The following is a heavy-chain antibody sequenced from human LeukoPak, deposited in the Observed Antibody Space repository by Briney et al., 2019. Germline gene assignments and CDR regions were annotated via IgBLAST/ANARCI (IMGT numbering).Heavy chain of an antibody. J-gene: IGHJ4*02. Sequence: PGGSLRLSCAASGFTFNNAWMSWVRQAPGKGLEWVGRIKTKTDGGTTDYAAPVNGRSTISRDDSKSTLYLEMNSLTTEDTAVYWCTTITMVSHFDHWGQGTLVTVSS. CDR2: IKTKTDGGTT. CDR1: GFTFNNAW. D-gene: IGHD3-10*01. CDR3: TTITMVSHFDH. V-gene: IGHV3-15*01.